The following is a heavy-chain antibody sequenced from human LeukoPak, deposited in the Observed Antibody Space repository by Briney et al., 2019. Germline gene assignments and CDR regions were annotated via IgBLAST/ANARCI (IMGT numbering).Heavy chain of an antibody. Sequence: SETLSLTCTVSGGSISSYYWSWIRQPAGKGLEWIGRIYTSGSTNYNPSLKSRVTISVDTSKNQFSLKLSSVTAADTAVYYCARATEGITMVRERGNYYYGMDVWGKGTTVTVSS. J-gene: IGHJ6*04. CDR2: IYTSGST. D-gene: IGHD3-10*01. V-gene: IGHV4-4*07. CDR1: GGSISSYY. CDR3: ARATEGITMVRERGNYYYGMDV.